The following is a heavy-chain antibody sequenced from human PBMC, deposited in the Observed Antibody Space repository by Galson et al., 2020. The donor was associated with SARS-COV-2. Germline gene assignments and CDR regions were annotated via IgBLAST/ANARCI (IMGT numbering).Heavy chain of an antibody. Sequence: SETLSLTCTVSGVSISSGDYYWSWIRQSPGKGLEWIGEINHSGSTKYNPSLKSRVTISLDTSKNQFSLKLRSVTAADTAVYYCARGNSAIVPVTILLFGAFWLDPWGQGTLVTVSS. CDR2: INHSGST. CDR1: GVSISSGDYY. CDR3: ARGNSAIVPVTILLFGAFWLDP. D-gene: IGHD2-2*01. J-gene: IGHJ5*02. V-gene: IGHV4-30-4*01.